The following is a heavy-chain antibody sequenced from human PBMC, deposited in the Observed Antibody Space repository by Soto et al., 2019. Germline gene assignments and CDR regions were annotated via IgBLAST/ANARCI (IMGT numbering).Heavy chain of an antibody. CDR2: IIPILGIA. CDR3: ARGSPVYCSGGSCYFGAFDY. J-gene: IGHJ4*02. D-gene: IGHD2-15*01. Sequence: VKVSCKASGGTFSSYTISWVRQAPGQGLEWMGRIIPILGIANYAQKFQGRVTITADKSTSTAYMELSSLRSEDTAVYYCARGSPVYCSGGSCYFGAFDYWGQGTLVTVSS. V-gene: IGHV1-69*02. CDR1: GGTFSSYT.